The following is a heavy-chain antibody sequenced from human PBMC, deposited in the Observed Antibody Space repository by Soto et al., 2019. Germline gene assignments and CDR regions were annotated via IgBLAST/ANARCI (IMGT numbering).Heavy chain of an antibody. CDR1: GDNFKKNV. J-gene: IGHJ6*02. CDR2: TIPALGET. CDR3: ARGPFRPSAMDV. V-gene: IGHV1-69*10. D-gene: IGHD3-10*01. Sequence: ASVKVSCKTSGDNFKKNVFTWVRQAPGQGLEWMGGTIPALGETHYIEKFQGRVTITVDDATRTVYMEVRDLTSEDTAIYYCARGPFRPSAMDVWGQGTTVTVSS.